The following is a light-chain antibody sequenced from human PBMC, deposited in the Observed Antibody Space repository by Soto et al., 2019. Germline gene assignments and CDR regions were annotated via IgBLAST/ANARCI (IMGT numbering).Light chain of an antibody. Sequence: EVVLTPSPGTLSLSPGEGATLSCRASRTISSFLAWYQQKRGQAPRLLIHGASNRATGIPDRFSGSGSGTDFTLTITRLEPEDFAVYYCQQYGGSPRTFGQGTKVDIK. J-gene: IGKJ1*01. CDR2: GAS. V-gene: IGKV3-20*01. CDR1: RTISSF. CDR3: QQYGGSPRT.